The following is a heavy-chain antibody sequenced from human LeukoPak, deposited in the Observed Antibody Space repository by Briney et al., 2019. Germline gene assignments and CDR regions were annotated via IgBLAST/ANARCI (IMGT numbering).Heavy chain of an antibody. Sequence: SETLSLTCTVSGGSISSYYWSWIRQPPGKGLEWIGYIYYSGRTNYNPSPKSRVTISVDTSKNQFSLKRSSVTAADTAVYYCARAPLNDYGDYRWDAFDIWGQGTMVTVSS. CDR1: GGSISSYY. CDR3: ARAPLNDYGDYRWDAFDI. V-gene: IGHV4-59*01. CDR2: IYYSGRT. D-gene: IGHD4-17*01. J-gene: IGHJ3*02.